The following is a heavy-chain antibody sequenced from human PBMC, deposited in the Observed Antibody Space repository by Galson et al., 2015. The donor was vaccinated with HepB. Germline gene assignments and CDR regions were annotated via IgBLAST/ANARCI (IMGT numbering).Heavy chain of an antibody. V-gene: IGHV1-46*01. D-gene: IGHD3-10*01. Sequence: SVKVSCKASGYTFTSYYMHWVRQAPGQGLEWMGIINPSGGSTSYAQKFQGRVTMTRDTSTSTVYMELSSLRSEDTAVYYCARDLGKITTMVRGVDDYWGQGTLVTVSS. CDR1: GYTFTSYY. CDR2: INPSGGST. CDR3: ARDLGKITTMVRGVDDY. J-gene: IGHJ4*02.